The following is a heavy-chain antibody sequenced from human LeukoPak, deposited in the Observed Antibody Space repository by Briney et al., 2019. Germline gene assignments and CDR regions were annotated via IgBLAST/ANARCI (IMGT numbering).Heavy chain of an antibody. CDR2: IYYSGST. Sequence: SGTLSLTCTVSGGSISSSSYYWGWIRQPPGKGLEWIGSIYYSGSTYYNPSLKSRVTISVDRSKNQFSLKLSSVTAADTAVYYCARQDVARGYYYGSGSVLNWFDPWGQGTLVTVSS. V-gene: IGHV4-39*01. CDR1: GGSISSSSYY. D-gene: IGHD3-10*01. CDR3: ARQDVARGYYYGSGSVLNWFDP. J-gene: IGHJ5*02.